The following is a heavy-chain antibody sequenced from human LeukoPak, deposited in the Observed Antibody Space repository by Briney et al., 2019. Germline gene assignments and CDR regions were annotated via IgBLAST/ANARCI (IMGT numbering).Heavy chain of an antibody. D-gene: IGHD6-6*01. J-gene: IGHJ5*02. CDR1: GHSIISYF. CDR2: IYYIGST. CDR3: ARRSPSLDWFDP. Sequence: PSEPLSLTCTVSGHSIISYFWSWIRQPPGKGREWIGYIYYIGSTTYNPSLKSRVTMSADTSKSQFSLKLSSVTAADTAVYYCARRSPSLDWFDPWGQGTLVTVSS. V-gene: IGHV4-59*01.